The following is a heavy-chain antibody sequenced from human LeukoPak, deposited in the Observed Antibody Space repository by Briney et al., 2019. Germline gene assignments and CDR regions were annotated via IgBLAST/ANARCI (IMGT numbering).Heavy chain of an antibody. V-gene: IGHV3-48*03. CDR2: IDSSGSNI. CDR1: GFTFSSYE. J-gene: IGHJ4*01. CDR3: AKMRYDFWSGYLYYFDY. Sequence: GGSLRLSCAASGFTFSSYEMNWVRQAPGKGLEWVSYIDSSGSNIHYADSVKGRFTISSDNPKNTLYLQTNSLRAEDTAIYYCAKMRYDFWSGYLYYFDYWGHGTLVTVSS. D-gene: IGHD3-3*01.